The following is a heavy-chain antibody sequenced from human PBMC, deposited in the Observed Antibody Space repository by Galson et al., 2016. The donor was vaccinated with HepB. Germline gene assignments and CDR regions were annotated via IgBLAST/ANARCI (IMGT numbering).Heavy chain of an antibody. J-gene: IGHJ4*02. Sequence: SLRLSCAASGFTFSNYGMSWVRQAPGKGLEWVSTIRRIGGSTHYADSVKGRFTISRDNSKNTLYLQMNSLRGEDTAVYYCANVLSVTGRGFWGQGTLVTVAS. CDR3: ANVLSVTGRGF. D-gene: IGHD2-21*02. CDR2: IRRIGGST. V-gene: IGHV3-23*01. CDR1: GFTFSNYG.